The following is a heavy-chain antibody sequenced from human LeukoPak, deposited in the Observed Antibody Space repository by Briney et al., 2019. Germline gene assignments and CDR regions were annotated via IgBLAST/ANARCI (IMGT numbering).Heavy chain of an antibody. V-gene: IGHV1-69*13. CDR1: GGTFSSYA. J-gene: IGHJ5*02. CDR2: IIPIFGTA. Sequence: GASVKVSCKASGGTFSSYAISWVRQAPGQGLEWMGGIIPIFGTANYAQKFQGRVTITADESTSTAYMELSSLRSEDTAVYYCARLTSRTYSYAGWFDPWGQGTLVTVSS. D-gene: IGHD5-18*01. CDR3: ARLTSRTYSYAGWFDP.